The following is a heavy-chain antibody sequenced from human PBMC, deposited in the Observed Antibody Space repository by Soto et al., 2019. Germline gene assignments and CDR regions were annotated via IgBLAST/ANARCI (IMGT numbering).Heavy chain of an antibody. J-gene: IGHJ5*01. V-gene: IGHV3-30*18. D-gene: IGHD3-10*01. Sequence: GGSLRLSCAASGFAFSTYGMHWVRQAPGKGLEWVALISYDGGDFYYADSVRGRFTISRDNSKHTLSLQMDSLRVEDTAVYYCAKDFGAWSDSWGQGTLVTVSS. CDR1: GFAFSTYG. CDR3: AKDFGAWSDS. CDR2: ISYDGGDF.